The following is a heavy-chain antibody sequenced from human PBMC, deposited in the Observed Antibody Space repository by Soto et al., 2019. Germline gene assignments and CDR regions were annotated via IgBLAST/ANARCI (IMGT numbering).Heavy chain of an antibody. CDR1: GFPFTTYG. D-gene: IGHD3-10*01. Sequence: QVQLVESGGGVVQPGRSLRLSCAASGFPFTTYGMHWVREGPGKGLEWVAVISYDGSNKYYADSVKGRFTISRDNSKXXXXXXMNXXXXEDTALYYCVGGQYYFDYRGQGTLVTVSS. V-gene: IGHV3-30*03. J-gene: IGHJ4*02. CDR3: VGGQYYFDY. CDR2: ISYDGSNK.